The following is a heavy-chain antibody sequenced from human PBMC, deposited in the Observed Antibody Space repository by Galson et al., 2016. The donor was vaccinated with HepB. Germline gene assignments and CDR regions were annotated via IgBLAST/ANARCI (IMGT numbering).Heavy chain of an antibody. V-gene: IGHV4-39*01. D-gene: IGHD6-19*01. CDR1: GGSISGSSTYY. CDR3: ARQRTSAWLKPSDFDY. CDR2: IYYSGIP. Sequence: SETLSLTCTVSGGSISGSSTYYWGWIRQPPGKGLEWIGSIYYSGIPYYSPSLKSRVTISVDTSKNQFSLRLTSVTASDTAVYFCARQRTSAWLKPSDFDYWGQGTLVPVSS. J-gene: IGHJ4*02.